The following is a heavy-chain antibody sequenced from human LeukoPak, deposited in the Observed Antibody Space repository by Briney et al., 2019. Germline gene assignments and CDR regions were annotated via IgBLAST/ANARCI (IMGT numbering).Heavy chain of an antibody. V-gene: IGHV3-69-1*01. CDR3: ARGIAAAGLDY. D-gene: IGHD6-13*01. Sequence: GGSLRLSCAASGLSFSDYGMHWVRQAPGKGLEWVSSISSSSYIYYADSVKRRFTISRDNAKNSLYLQMNSLRAEDTAVYYCARGIAAAGLDYWGQGTLVTVSS. J-gene: IGHJ4*02. CDR2: ISSSSYI. CDR1: GLSFSDYG.